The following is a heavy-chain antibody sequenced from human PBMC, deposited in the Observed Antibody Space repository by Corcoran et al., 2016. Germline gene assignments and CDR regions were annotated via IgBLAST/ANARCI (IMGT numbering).Heavy chain of an antibody. CDR3: AGGRGVKGKGWYFDL. J-gene: IGHJ2*01. CDR1: GGSFSGYY. CDR2: INHSGST. Sequence: QVQLQQWGAGLLKPSETLSLTCAVYGGSFSGYYWSWIRQPPGKGLAWIGEINHSGSTNYNPSLKSRVTISVDTSKNQFSLKMSSVTAADTAVDYCAGGRGVKGKGWYFDLWGRGTLVTVSS. D-gene: IGHD3-10*01. V-gene: IGHV4-34*01.